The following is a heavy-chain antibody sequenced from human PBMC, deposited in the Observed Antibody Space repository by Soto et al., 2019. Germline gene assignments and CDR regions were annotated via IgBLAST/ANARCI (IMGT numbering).Heavy chain of an antibody. CDR1: GDSVSSNSAA. V-gene: IGHV6-1*01. CDR3: ARETAGRDKYYYYYYGMDV. Sequence: PSQTLSLTCAISGDSVSSNSAAWNWIRQSTSRGLEWLGRTYYRSKWYNDYAVSVKSRITINPDTSKNQFSLQLNSVTPEDTAVYFCARETAGRDKYYYYYYGMDVWGQGTTVTVSS. J-gene: IGHJ6*02. D-gene: IGHD2-21*02. CDR2: TYYRSKWYN.